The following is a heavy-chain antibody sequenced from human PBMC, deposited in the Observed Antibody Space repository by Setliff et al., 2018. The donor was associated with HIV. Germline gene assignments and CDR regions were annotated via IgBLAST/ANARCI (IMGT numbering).Heavy chain of an antibody. D-gene: IGHD1-26*01. J-gene: IGHJ6*03. CDR2: INAGNGNT. V-gene: IGHV1-3*01. Sequence: ASVKVSCKASGYTFTSYAMHWVRQAPGQRLEWMGWINAGNGNTKYSQKFQGRVTITRDTSASTAYMELSSLRSEDTAVYYCARVRGIGAYNYYYMDVWGIGTTVTVSS. CDR3: ARVRGIGAYNYYYMDV. CDR1: GYTFTSYA.